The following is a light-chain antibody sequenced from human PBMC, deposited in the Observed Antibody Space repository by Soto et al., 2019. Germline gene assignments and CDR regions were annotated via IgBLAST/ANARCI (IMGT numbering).Light chain of an antibody. CDR1: SSDVGGYNF. CDR3: CSYAASYTLV. V-gene: IGLV2-11*01. J-gene: IGLJ2*01. Sequence: QSALTQPRSVSGSPGQSITISCTGTSSDVGGYNFVSWYQQHPGKAPKVMIYDVTKRPSGVPDRFSGSKSGNTASLTISGLKAEDEADYYCCSYAASYTLVFGGGTKLTVL. CDR2: DVT.